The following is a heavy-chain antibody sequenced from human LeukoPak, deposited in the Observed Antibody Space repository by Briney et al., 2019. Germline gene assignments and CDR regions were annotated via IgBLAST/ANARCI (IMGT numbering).Heavy chain of an antibody. V-gene: IGHV3-66*01. D-gene: IGHD6-13*01. CDR2: IYSGGST. Sequence: GGSLRLSCAASGSTVSSNYMSWVRQAPGKGLEWVSVIYSGGSTNYADSVKGRFTISRDNSNNTLYLQMNSLRADDTAMYYCAREGYSSSFDYWGQGTLVTVSS. CDR1: GSTVSSNY. CDR3: AREGYSSSFDY. J-gene: IGHJ4*02.